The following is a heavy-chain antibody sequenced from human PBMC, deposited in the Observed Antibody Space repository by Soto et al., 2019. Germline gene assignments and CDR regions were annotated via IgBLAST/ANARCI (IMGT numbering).Heavy chain of an antibody. J-gene: IGHJ6*02. D-gene: IGHD1-1*01. CDR3: ARHKLERPRGSGYYYYDMDV. CDR2: IYPGDSDT. CDR1: GYSFINYW. V-gene: IGHV5-51*01. Sequence: GESLKISCKGSGYSFINYWIGWVRQMPGKGLEWMGIIYPGDSDTRYSPSFQGQVTISADKSISTAYLQWSSLKASDTAMYYCARHKLERPRGSGYYYYDMDVWGQGTTVTVSS.